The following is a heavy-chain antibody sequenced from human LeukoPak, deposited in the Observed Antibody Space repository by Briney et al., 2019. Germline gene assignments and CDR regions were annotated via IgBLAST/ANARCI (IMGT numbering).Heavy chain of an antibody. CDR2: ISGSGGGT. D-gene: IGHD2/OR15-2a*01. Sequence: GGSLRLSCAVSGITLSNYGMSWVRQAPGKGLEWVAGISGSGGGTIYADSVKGRFTISRDNPKNTLYLQMNSLTTDDTALYYCGTWAFYHSLDVWGQGTTVTVSS. V-gene: IGHV3-23*01. J-gene: IGHJ6*02. CDR3: GTWAFYHSLDV. CDR1: GITLSNYG.